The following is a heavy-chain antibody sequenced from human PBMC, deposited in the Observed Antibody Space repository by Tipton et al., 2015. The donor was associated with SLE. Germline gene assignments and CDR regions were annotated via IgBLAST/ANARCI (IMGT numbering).Heavy chain of an antibody. CDR2: INHSGST. J-gene: IGHJ5*02. CDR3: ATLPPPHYYDSSGTWYNWFDP. D-gene: IGHD3-22*01. Sequence: TLSLTCAVYGGSFSGYYWSWIRQPPGKGLEWIGEINHSGSTNYNPSLKSRVTISVDTSKNQFSLKLSSVTAADTAVYYCATLPPPHYYDSSGTWYNWFDPWGQGTLVTVSS. V-gene: IGHV4-34*01. CDR1: GGSFSGYY.